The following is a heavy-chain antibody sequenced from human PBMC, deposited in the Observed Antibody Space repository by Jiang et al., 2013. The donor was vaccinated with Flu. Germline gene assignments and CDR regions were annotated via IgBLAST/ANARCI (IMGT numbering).Heavy chain of an antibody. CDR1: GGSISSYY. D-gene: IGHD4-17*01. V-gene: IGHV4-59*01. J-gene: IGHJ6*02. CDR3: ARDLTNDYGDYKIPASKYYYGMDV. Sequence: LLKPSETLSLTCTVSGGSISSYYWSWIRQPPGKGLEWIGYIYYSGSTNYNPSLKSRVTISVDTSKNQFSLKLSSVTAADTAVYYCARDLTNDYGDYKIPASKYYYGMDVWGQGP. CDR2: IYYSGST.